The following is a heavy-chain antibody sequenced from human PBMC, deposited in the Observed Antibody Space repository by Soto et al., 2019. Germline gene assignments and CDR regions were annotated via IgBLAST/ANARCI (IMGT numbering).Heavy chain of an antibody. CDR2: MSHSGGT. V-gene: IGHV4-34*01. D-gene: IGHD1-1*01. CDR3: ARVERGTATTVVDAFDI. CDR1: GGFVSSGSYY. Sequence: QVQLQQWGAGLSKPSETLSLTCAVYGGFVSSGSYYWSWIRQPPGKGLEWIGEMSHSGGTHFNPSLKGRVTISVDTSKNQFSLKMSSVTAADTALYYCARVERGTATTVVDAFDIWGPGTMVTVSS. J-gene: IGHJ3*02.